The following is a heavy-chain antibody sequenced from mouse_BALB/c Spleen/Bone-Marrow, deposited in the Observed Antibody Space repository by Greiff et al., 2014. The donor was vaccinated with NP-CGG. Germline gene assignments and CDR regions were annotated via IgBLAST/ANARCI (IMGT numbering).Heavy chain of an antibody. D-gene: IGHD2-1*01. CDR1: GFTFSDYG. Sequence: VQLKESGGALVQPGGSRKLSCAASGFTFSDYGMAGVRQAPGKGPEWVAFISNLAYSIYYTDTVTGRFTISRENAKNTLYLEMSSLRSEDTAMYYCARETTRGAMDYWGQGTSVTVSS. CDR3: ARETTRGAMDY. J-gene: IGHJ4*01. V-gene: IGHV5-15*02. CDR2: ISNLAYSI.